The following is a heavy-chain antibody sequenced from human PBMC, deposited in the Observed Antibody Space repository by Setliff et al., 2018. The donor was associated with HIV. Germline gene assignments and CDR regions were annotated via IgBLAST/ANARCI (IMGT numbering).Heavy chain of an antibody. CDR2: TFHTGYT. Sequence: SETLSLTCTVSGGSISSHYWSWIRQPPGKGLEWIGYTFHTGYTYYNPSLKSRIIISVDLSKNQLSLELTSVTAADTAIYYCSRDKGRPHHFYNNGYYRSDTFDIWGHGTMVTVSS. D-gene: IGHD3-22*01. J-gene: IGHJ3*02. CDR3: SRDKGRPHHFYNNGYYRSDTFDI. V-gene: IGHV4-59*11. CDR1: GGSISSHY.